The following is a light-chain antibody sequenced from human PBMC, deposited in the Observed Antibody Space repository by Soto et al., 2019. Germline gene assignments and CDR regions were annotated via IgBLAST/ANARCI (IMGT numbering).Light chain of an antibody. V-gene: IGKV1-6*01. J-gene: IGKJ4*01. Sequence: AIQMTQSPSFMSASVGDRVTITCRARQGIGNDLGCYQQKPGKAPKLLIYAASNLQSGVPSRFSGGGSGTDFTLPISGLQSEDFATYYCLQESKYPLTFGGGTRVESK. CDR3: LQESKYPLT. CDR1: QGIGND. CDR2: AAS.